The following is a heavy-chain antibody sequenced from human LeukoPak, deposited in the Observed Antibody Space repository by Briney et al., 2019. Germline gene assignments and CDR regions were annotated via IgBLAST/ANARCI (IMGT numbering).Heavy chain of an antibody. CDR1: GGSFSGYY. D-gene: IGHD1-26*01. V-gene: IGHV4-34*01. CDR3: ARQVYGEVGAPTFDY. Sequence: SETLSLTCAVYGGSFSGYYWSWIRQPPGKGLEWIGEINHSGSTNYNPSLKSRVTISVDTSKNQFSLKLSSVTAADTAVYYCARQVYGEVGAPTFDYWGQGTLVIVSS. CDR2: INHSGST. J-gene: IGHJ4*02.